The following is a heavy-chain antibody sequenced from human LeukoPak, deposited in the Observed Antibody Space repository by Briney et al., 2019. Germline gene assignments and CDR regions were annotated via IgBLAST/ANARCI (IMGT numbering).Heavy chain of an antibody. V-gene: IGHV1-69*06. Sequence: PVKVSCKASRGTFCSYAISWVRQAPGQGVEWRGGSIPIFGTANYAQKCQGRVTVSADTSTSTGYMGMSRLRAEETGACFCAKSSIIAAAGPYYFDYWGQGTLVTVSS. CDR2: SIPIFGTA. CDR3: AKSSIIAAAGPYYFDY. CDR1: RGTFCSYA. D-gene: IGHD6-13*01. J-gene: IGHJ4*02.